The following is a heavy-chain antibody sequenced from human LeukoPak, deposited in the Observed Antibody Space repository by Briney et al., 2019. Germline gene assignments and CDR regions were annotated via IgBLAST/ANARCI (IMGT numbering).Heavy chain of an antibody. CDR2: IYYSGSA. CDR1: GGSVSSGSFY. CDR3: ARIEAWMGISTGPRGFDY. J-gene: IGHJ4*02. V-gene: IGHV4-61*01. Sequence: SEALSLTCTVPGGSVSSGSFYWSWLRQPPGQTLEWIVYIYYSGSAGYTPALERRVTISLDTSKNEFSLKLTSVTAADTAVYYCARIEAWMGISTGPRGFDYWGQGTLVTVSS. D-gene: IGHD2-2*01.